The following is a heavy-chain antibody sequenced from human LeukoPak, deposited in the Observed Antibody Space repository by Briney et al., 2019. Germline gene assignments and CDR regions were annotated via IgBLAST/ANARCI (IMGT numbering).Heavy chain of an antibody. CDR1: GFTFDDYA. D-gene: IGHD2-15*01. V-gene: IGHV3-20*04. CDR2: INWNGGST. CDR3: ARVGSISRWFDP. Sequence: PGGSLRLSCAASGFTFDDYAMHWVRQAPGKGLEWVSGINWNGGSTGYADSVKGRFTISRDNAKNSLYLQMNSLRAEDTALYYCARVGSISRWFDPWGQGTLVTVSS. J-gene: IGHJ5*02.